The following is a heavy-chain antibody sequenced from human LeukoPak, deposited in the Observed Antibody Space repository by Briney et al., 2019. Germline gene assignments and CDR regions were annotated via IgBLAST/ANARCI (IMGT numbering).Heavy chain of an antibody. V-gene: IGHV3-23*01. Sequence: PGGSLRLSCAASGFTLSSYAMSWVRQGPGKGLEWVSATSSSDAGKYYADSVRGRFTISRDNSRNTMYLQMNSLRVEDAAVYYCAKAPVTSCRGAFCYPFDSWGQGTLVTVSS. CDR2: TSSSDAGK. D-gene: IGHD2-15*01. CDR1: GFTLSSYA. CDR3: AKAPVTSCRGAFCYPFDS. J-gene: IGHJ4*02.